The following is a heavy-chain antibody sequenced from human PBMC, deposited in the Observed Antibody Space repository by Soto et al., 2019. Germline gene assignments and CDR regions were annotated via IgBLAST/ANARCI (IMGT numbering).Heavy chain of an antibody. D-gene: IGHD2-15*01. Sequence: PGGSLRLSCAASGFSFSSYSMNWVRQAPGKGLEWVSSISSSASHINYADSVKGRFTISRDNAKKSLYLQMNSLRAEDTAVYYCARGYTGYCSGGTCYWFDPWGQGTLVTV. V-gene: IGHV3-21*01. CDR3: ARGYTGYCSGGTCYWFDP. CDR2: ISSSASHI. CDR1: GFSFSSYS. J-gene: IGHJ5*02.